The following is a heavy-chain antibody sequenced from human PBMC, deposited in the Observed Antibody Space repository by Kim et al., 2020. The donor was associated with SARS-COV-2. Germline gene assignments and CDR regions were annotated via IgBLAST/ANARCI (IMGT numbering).Heavy chain of an antibody. Sequence: SETLSLTCTVSGGSISSYYWSWIRQPPGKGLEWIGYIYYSGSTNYNPSLKSRVTISVDTSKNQFSLKLSSVTAADTAVYYCARACSGGSCYWGYYYYGMDVWGQGTTVTVSS. CDR1: GGSISSYY. CDR3: ARACSGGSCYWGYYYYGMDV. V-gene: IGHV4-59*13. D-gene: IGHD2-15*01. CDR2: IYYSGST. J-gene: IGHJ6*02.